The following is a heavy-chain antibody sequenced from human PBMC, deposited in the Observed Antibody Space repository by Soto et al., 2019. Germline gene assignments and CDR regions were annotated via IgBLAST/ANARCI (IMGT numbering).Heavy chain of an antibody. CDR1: GGSISSSSYY. CDR2: IYYSGST. J-gene: IGHJ6*02. Sequence: QLQLQESGPGLVKPSETLSLTCTVSGGSISSSSYYWGWIRQPPGKGLEWIGSIYYSGSTYYNPSLKRRVTISADTSKNQSSLKLNSVTAADAAVYYCARQSRPAIMGRYYYYGMDVWGQGTTVTVSS. D-gene: IGHD3-16*01. V-gene: IGHV4-39*01. CDR3: ARQSRPAIMGRYYYYGMDV.